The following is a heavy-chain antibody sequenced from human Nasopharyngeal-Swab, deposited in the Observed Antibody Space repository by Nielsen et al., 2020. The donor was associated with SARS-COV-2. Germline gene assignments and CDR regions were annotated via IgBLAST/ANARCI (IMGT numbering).Heavy chain of an antibody. CDR2: ISGSGAAT. CDR3: ARAHCSGGSCYRFDP. Sequence: GESLKISCAASGFSFSSYAMSWVRQAPGKGLEWVSAISGSGAATYYGDSVKGRFSIFRDSSNNTLYLQMNSLRAEDTAVYYCARAHCSGGSCYRFDPWGQGTLVTVSS. J-gene: IGHJ5*02. D-gene: IGHD2-15*01. V-gene: IGHV3-23*01. CDR1: GFSFSSYA.